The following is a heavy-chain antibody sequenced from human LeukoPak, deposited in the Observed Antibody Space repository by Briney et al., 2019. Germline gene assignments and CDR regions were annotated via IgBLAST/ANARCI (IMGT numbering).Heavy chain of an antibody. J-gene: IGHJ3*02. Sequence: ASLKVSCKASGYTFTRYYMHWVPQAPGQGPQGRGWINPNSGGTNYAQKFQGRVTMTRDTSISTAYMELSRPRSDDTAVYYCARAGTSDDAFDIWGQGTMVTVSS. D-gene: IGHD1-1*01. V-gene: IGHV1-2*02. CDR2: INPNSGGT. CDR1: GYTFTRYY. CDR3: ARAGTSDDAFDI.